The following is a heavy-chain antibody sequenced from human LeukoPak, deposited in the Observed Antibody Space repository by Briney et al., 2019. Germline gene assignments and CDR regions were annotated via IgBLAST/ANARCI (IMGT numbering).Heavy chain of an antibody. CDR3: AREVVGAQSANFDY. V-gene: IGHV4-61*02. CDR1: GGSISSGSYY. Sequence: SETLSLTCAVSGGSISSGSYYWSWIRQPAGKGLEWIGRIYTSGSTNYNPSLKSRVTISVDTSKNQFSLKLSSVTAADTAVYYCAREVVGAQSANFDYWGQGTLVTVSS. D-gene: IGHD1-26*01. J-gene: IGHJ4*02. CDR2: IYTSGST.